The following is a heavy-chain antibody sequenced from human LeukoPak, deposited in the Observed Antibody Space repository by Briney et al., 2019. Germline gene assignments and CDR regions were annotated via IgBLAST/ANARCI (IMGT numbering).Heavy chain of an antibody. J-gene: IGHJ4*02. D-gene: IGHD5-12*01. V-gene: IGHV1-8*03. CDR1: GYTFTSHD. CDR3: ARGLGGYDYVFDY. Sequence: ASVKVSCKASGYTFTSHDINWVRQATGQGLEWMGWMNPNSGNTGYAQRFQGRVTVTRNTSISTAYMELSSLRSEDTAVYYCARGLGGYDYVFDYWGQGTLATVSA. CDR2: MNPNSGNT.